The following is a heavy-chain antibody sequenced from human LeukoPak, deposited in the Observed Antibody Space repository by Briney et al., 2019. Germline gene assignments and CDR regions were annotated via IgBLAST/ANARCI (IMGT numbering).Heavy chain of an antibody. Sequence: AGGSLRLSCAASGFTVSSNYMSWVRQAPGKGLEWVSIIYSGGSTYYPDSVKGRFTISRDNSKNTLYLQMNSLRAEDTAVYFCARGEGSGWFSRKWFDPWGEGALVTVSS. V-gene: IGHV3-66*01. CDR2: IYSGGST. CDR3: ARGEGSGWFSRKWFDP. D-gene: IGHD6-19*01. CDR1: GFTVSSNY. J-gene: IGHJ5*02.